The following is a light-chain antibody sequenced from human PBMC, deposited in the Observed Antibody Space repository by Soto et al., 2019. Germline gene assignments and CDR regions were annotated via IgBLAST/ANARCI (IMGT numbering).Light chain of an antibody. CDR3: QQYNDWPRT. CDR1: QSVSSD. CDR2: GAS. J-gene: IGKJ1*01. Sequence: EIVMTQSPATLSVSPGERATLSCRASQSVSSDLAWYQQKPGQAPRLLIYGASTGATGIPARFSGRGSGTEFTLTISSLQSEDFAVYYCQQYNDWPRTFGQGTKVDIK. V-gene: IGKV3-15*01.